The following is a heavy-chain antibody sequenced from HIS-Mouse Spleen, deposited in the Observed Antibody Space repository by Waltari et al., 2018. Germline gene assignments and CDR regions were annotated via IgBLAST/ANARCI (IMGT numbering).Heavy chain of an antibody. D-gene: IGHD6-6*01. CDR1: GFTVSSNY. CDR3: ARKYSSSFDY. J-gene: IGHJ4*02. V-gene: IGHV3-66*01. CDR2: IYSGGST. Sequence: EVQLVESGGGLVQPGGSLRLSCAASGFTVSSNYIRWVRQAPGKGLEWVSVIYSGGSTYYADSVKGRFTISRDNSKNTLYLQMNSLRAEDTAVYYCARKYSSSFDYWGQGTLVTVSS.